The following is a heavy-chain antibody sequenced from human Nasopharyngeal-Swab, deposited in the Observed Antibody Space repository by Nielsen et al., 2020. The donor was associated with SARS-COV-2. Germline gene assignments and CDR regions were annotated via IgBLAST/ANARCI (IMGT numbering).Heavy chain of an antibody. CDR2: VFSGVST. Sequence: GGSLRLSCTASGFTFGDYAMSWVRQAPGKGLEWVSIVFSGVSTYYADSVKGRFTVSRDNAKNSLYLQMNSLRAEDTAVYYCARDRYYYDSSGWAFDIWGQGTMVTVSS. CDR3: ARDRYYYDSSGWAFDI. CDR1: GFTFGDYA. V-gene: IGHV3-66*01. D-gene: IGHD3-22*01. J-gene: IGHJ3*02.